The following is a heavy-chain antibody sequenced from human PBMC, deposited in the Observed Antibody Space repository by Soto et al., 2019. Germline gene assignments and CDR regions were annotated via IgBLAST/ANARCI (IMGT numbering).Heavy chain of an antibody. Sequence: SQTLSLTCAISGDSVSSNNAAWHWIRQSPSRGLEWLGRTYYRSKWYNDYAMSVKGRITINPDTSKDPFSLQLNSVTREDTAVYYFARAHLIASRPKWYLGLWGRGTLVTVSS. D-gene: IGHD6-6*01. CDR2: TYYRSKWYN. V-gene: IGHV6-1*01. J-gene: IGHJ2*01. CDR1: GDSVSSNNAA. CDR3: ARAHLIASRPKWYLGL.